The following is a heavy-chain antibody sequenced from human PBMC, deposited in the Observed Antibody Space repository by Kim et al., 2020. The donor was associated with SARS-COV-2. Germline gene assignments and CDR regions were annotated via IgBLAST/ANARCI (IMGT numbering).Heavy chain of an antibody. CDR1: GGSMSNYY. Sequence: SETLSLTCSVSGGSMSNYYWTWIRQSPGKGLEYIGYIFSSGNTDYNPSLRSRVTISLDTSRKEFSLEVRSVPAADTAVYYCARLAPLAAVGRDYY. V-gene: IGHV4-59*08. CDR2: IFSSGNT. D-gene: IGHD6-13*01. J-gene: IGHJ6*01. CDR3: ARLAPLAAVGRDYY.